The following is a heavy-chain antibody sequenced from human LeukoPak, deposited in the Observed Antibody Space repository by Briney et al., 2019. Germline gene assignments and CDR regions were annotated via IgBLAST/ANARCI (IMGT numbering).Heavy chain of an antibody. CDR3: AKVTYYDFWRGPTGLDY. V-gene: IGHV3-23*01. D-gene: IGHD3-3*01. CDR2: ISSSGHSS. J-gene: IGHJ4*02. Sequence: PGGSLRLSCAASGFSFSNYAMSWVRQAPGKGLEWVSGISSSGHSSYYADSVKGRFTISRDNSKNTLWLQMNSLRAEDTAVYYCAKVTYYDFWRGPTGLDYWGQGTLVTVSS. CDR1: GFSFSNYA.